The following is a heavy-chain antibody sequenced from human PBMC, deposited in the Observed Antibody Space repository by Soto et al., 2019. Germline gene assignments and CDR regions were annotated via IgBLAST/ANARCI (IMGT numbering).Heavy chain of an antibody. D-gene: IGHD1-1*01. CDR2: IFHSGRT. CDR3: AGQWTPTGSLFFGP. CDR1: GGSITTTSW. J-gene: IGHJ5*02. V-gene: IGHV4-4*02. Sequence: KSSETLSLTCVVSGGSITTTSWWAWVRQPPGKGLEWIGEIFHSGRTNYNSPLESRVSISIDKTKNHFSLNLNSVTAADTAVYFCAGQWTPTGSLFFGPWGQGTLVTVSS.